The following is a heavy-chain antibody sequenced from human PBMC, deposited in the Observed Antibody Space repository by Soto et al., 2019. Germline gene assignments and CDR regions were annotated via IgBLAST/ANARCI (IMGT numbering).Heavy chain of an antibody. J-gene: IGHJ4*02. CDR3: ATVAQQLHA. CDR2: ISGSGGTT. D-gene: IGHD6-13*01. V-gene: IGHV3-23*01. CDR1: GFTFSGYA. Sequence: EVQLLESGGGLVQPGGSLRLSCVGSGFTFSGYAMSWVRQAPGKGLEWVSAISGSGGTTYYADSVKGRFTISRDNSKNTLYLQMNSLRADDTALYFCATVAQQLHAWGQGTLVTVSS.